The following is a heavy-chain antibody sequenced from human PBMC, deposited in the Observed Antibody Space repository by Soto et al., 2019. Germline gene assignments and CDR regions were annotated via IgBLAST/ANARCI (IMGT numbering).Heavy chain of an antibody. V-gene: IGHV4-59*01. D-gene: IGHD6-13*01. Sequence: SDTLSLTCXVSGVSISENHWSWIRQAPGKGLEWVGYVHFSGSTTYNPSLAPRLNISFDMSKSQVYLQLTSVTAADTAVYYCARFGAAAAHDDNWGRGVLVTVS. J-gene: IGHJ4*01. CDR3: ARFGAAAAHDDN. CDR2: VHFSGST. CDR1: GVSISENH.